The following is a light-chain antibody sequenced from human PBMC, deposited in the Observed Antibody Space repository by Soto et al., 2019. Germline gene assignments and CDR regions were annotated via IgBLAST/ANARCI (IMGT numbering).Light chain of an antibody. CDR3: SSYSTSSALV. V-gene: IGLV2-14*03. Sequence: QSALTQPASVSGSPGQSITISCAGTSADIGAFNYVSWYQHHPGKAPKLLIYDVSDRPSGVSTLFSASKSSNTASLTIAGLPADDEAYYYCSSYSTSSALVFGGGTKLTVL. CDR1: SADIGAFNY. CDR2: DVS. J-gene: IGLJ2*01.